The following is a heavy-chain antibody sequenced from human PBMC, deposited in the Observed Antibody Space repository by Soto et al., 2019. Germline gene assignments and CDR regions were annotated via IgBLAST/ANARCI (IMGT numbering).Heavy chain of an antibody. CDR3: ARDGPYYYASRMDV. J-gene: IGHJ6*02. D-gene: IGHD3-10*01. V-gene: IGHV3-53*04. CDR2: LHSSGDT. CDR1: GIPVSSNY. Sequence: EVQLVESGGGLVQPGGSLRLSCVASGIPVSSNYMTWVRQAPGKGLEWVSVLHSSGDTYYANSVKGRFTISRHDSTNTLYLQMNSLTPEDTAVYYCARDGPYYYASRMDVWGQGTSVTVSS.